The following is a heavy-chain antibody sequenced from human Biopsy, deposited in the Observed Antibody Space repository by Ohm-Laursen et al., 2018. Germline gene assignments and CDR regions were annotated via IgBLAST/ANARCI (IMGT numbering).Heavy chain of an antibody. CDR3: ARDSPSYADYPLDS. CDR2: IYVSGST. J-gene: IGHJ4*02. CDR1: GTYIITYS. D-gene: IGHD4-17*01. V-gene: IGHV4-4*07. Sequence: SETLSLTCSVSGTYIITYSWSWIRQPAGKGLEWIGRIYVSGSTNYNPSLKSRVTMSLDTSESRFSLELASVTAADTAVYYCARDSPSYADYPLDSWGPGILVTVS.